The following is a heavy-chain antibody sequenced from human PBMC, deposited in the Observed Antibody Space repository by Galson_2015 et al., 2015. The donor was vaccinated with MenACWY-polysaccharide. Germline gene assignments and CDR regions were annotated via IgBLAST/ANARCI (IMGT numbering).Heavy chain of an antibody. D-gene: IGHD3-10*01. CDR3: AKDKDSGTYSTRDAFDI. V-gene: IGHV3-23*01. CDR2: ISGSGGST. Sequence: SLRLSCAASGFTFSNYVMNWVRQAPGKGLDWVSIISGSGGSTNYADSVKGRFTISRDNSKNTLYLQMNSLRAEDTAVYYCAKDKDSGTYSTRDAFDIWGQGTMVTVSS. J-gene: IGHJ3*02. CDR1: GFTFSNYV.